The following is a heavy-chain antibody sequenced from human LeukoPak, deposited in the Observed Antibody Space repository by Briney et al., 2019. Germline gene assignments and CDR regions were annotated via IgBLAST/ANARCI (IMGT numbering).Heavy chain of an antibody. V-gene: IGHV4-34*01. Sequence: SETLSLTRAVYGGPFSGYYWSWIRQPPGKGLEWIGEINHSGRNNYNPSLKSRVTISVDTSKNQFSLKLSSVTAADTAVYYCARATGTKVPPGYWGQGTLVTVSS. CDR2: INHSGRN. CDR1: GGPFSGYY. CDR3: ARATGTKVPPGY. D-gene: IGHD1-7*01. J-gene: IGHJ4*02.